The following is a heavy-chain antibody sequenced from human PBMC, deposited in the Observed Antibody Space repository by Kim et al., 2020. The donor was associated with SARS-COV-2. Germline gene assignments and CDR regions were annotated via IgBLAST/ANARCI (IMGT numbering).Heavy chain of an antibody. CDR2: ISGSGGST. CDR3: AKGGLWLSGGGLFSPFDY. V-gene: IGHV3-23*01. CDR1: GFTFSSYA. J-gene: IGHJ4*02. D-gene: IGHD5-18*01. Sequence: GGSLRLSCAASGFTFSSYAMSWVRQAPGKGLEWVSAISGSGGSTYYADSVKGRFTISRDNSKNTLYLQMNSLRAEDTAVYYCAKGGLWLSGGGLFSPFDYWGQGTLVTVSS.